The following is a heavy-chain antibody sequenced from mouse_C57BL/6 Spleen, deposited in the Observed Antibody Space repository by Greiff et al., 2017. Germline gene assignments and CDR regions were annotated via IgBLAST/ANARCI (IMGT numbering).Heavy chain of an antibody. J-gene: IGHJ3*01. V-gene: IGHV3-6*01. CDR2: ISYDGSN. CDR1: GYSITSGYY. D-gene: IGHD1-1*01. Sequence: EVKLQQSGPGLVKPSQSLSLTCSVTGYSITSGYYWNWIRQFPGNKLEWMGYISYDGSNNYNPSLKNRISLTRDTYKNQLFLKLNSVTTEDTATYYCASGSSYEFAYWGQGTLVTVSA. CDR3: ASGSSYEFAY.